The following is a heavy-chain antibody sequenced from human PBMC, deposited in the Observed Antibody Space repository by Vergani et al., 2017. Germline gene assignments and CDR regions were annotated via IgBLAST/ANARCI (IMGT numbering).Heavy chain of an antibody. V-gene: IGHV3-21*01. Sequence: EVQLVESGGGVVRPGGSLRLSCAASGFTFSSYSMNWVRQAPGKGLEWVSSISSSSSYIYYADSVKGRFTISRDNAKNSRYLQMNSLRAEDTAVYYCARAGPYCRSTSCQVASCFDYWGQGTLVTVSS. J-gene: IGHJ4*02. CDR1: GFTFSSYS. D-gene: IGHD2-2*01. CDR3: ARAGPYCRSTSCQVASCFDY. CDR2: ISSSSSYI.